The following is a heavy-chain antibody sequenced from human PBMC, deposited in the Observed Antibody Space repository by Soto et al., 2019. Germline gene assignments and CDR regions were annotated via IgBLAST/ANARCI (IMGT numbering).Heavy chain of an antibody. Sequence: GSLRLSCAASGFTFSSYAMHWVRQAPGKGLEWVAVISYDGSNKYYADSVKGRFTISRDNSKNTLYLQMNSLRAEDTAVYYCARDYDFWSGYSSLYYYYYGMDVWGQGTTVTVSS. V-gene: IGHV3-30-3*01. CDR1: GFTFSSYA. D-gene: IGHD3-3*01. CDR2: ISYDGSNK. CDR3: ARDYDFWSGYSSLYYYYYGMDV. J-gene: IGHJ6*02.